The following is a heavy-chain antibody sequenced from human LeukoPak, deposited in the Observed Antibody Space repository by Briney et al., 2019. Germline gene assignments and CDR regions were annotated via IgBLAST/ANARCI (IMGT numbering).Heavy chain of an antibody. Sequence: PSETLSLTCTVSGGSISSNSYYWGWTRQPPGKGLEWIGSIYYSGSTNYNPSLKSRLTISVDTSKHQFSLKLSSVTAADTAVYYCARDRWFGESYYFDYWGQGTLVTVSS. D-gene: IGHD3-10*01. CDR1: GGSISSNSYY. J-gene: IGHJ4*02. V-gene: IGHV4-39*07. CDR3: ARDRWFGESYYFDY. CDR2: IYYSGST.